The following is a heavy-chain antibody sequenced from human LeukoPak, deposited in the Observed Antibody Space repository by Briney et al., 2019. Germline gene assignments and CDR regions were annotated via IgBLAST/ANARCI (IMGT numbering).Heavy chain of an antibody. CDR3: ARGSSYGFDI. Sequence: PGGSLRLSCSASGFTFSSYPMHWVRQAPGKGLVWVSRIGTDGSGAAYADSVKGRFTISRDNAKNTLHLLMNSPRGEDTAVYYCARGSSYGFDIWGHGTMVTVSS. J-gene: IGHJ3*02. CDR2: IGTDGSGA. CDR1: GFTFSSYP. V-gene: IGHV3-74*01.